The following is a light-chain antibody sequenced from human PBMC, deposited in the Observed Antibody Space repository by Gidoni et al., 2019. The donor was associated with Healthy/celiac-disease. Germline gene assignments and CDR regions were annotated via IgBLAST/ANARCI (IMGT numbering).Light chain of an antibody. V-gene: IGLV3-10*01. CDR1: ALPKKY. J-gene: IGLJ2*01. Sequence: YELTQPASVSVSPGQTARITCSGDALPKKYAYWYQQKSGQAPVLVIYEDSKRPSGTPERFSGSSSGTMATLTISGAQVEDEADYYCYSTDSSGNHRVFGGGTNLTVL. CDR3: YSTDSSGNHRV. CDR2: EDS.